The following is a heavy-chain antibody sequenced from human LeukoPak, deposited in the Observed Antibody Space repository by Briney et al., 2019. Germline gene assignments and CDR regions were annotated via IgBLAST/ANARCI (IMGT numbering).Heavy chain of an antibody. CDR1: GGSISSYY. J-gene: IGHJ4*02. V-gene: IGHV4-59*01. Sequence: SETLSLTCTVSGGSISSYYWSWIRQPPGKGLEWIGYIYYSGSTNYNPSLKSRVTISVDTSKNQFSLKLSSVTAADTAVYYCARFLWTGFDYWGQGTLVTVSS. CDR3: ARFLWTGFDY. D-gene: IGHD3/OR15-3a*01. CDR2: IYYSGST.